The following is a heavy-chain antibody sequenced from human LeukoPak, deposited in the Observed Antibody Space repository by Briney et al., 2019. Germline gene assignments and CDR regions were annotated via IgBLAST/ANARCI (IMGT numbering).Heavy chain of an antibody. Sequence: PSQTLSLTCTVSGGSISSGGYYWSWIRQPPGKGLEWIGYIYHSGSTYYNPSLKSRVTISVDRSKNQFSLKLSSVTAADTAVYYCARDSGRYFDLWGRGTLVTVSS. CDR1: GGSISSGGYY. CDR2: IYHSGST. J-gene: IGHJ2*01. V-gene: IGHV4-30-2*01. CDR3: ARDSGRYFDL. D-gene: IGHD3-10*01.